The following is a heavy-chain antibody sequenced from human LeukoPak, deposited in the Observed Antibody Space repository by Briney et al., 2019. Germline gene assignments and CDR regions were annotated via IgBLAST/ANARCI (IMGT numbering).Heavy chain of an antibody. CDR1: GGSFSGYY. CDR2: INHSGST. J-gene: IGHJ4*02. V-gene: IGHV4-34*01. D-gene: IGHD2-2*03. Sequence: SETLSLTCAVYGGSFSGYYWSWIRQPPGKGLEWIGEINHSGSTNYDPSLKSRVTISVDTSKNQFSLKLSSVTAADTAMYYCVDIVVIPASIIFDYWGQGTLVTVSS. CDR3: VDIVVIPASIIFDY.